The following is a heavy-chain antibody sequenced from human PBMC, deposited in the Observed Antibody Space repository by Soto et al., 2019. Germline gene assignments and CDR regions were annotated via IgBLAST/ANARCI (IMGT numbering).Heavy chain of an antibody. CDR2: INHSRST. Sequence: PSETLSLTCAVYGGSFSGYYWSWIRQPPGKGLEWIGEINHSRSTNYNPSLKSRVTISVDTSKNQFSLKLSSVTAADTAVYYCAGGEQQLEYNWFDPWGQGTLVTVSS. CDR3: AGGEQQLEYNWFDP. D-gene: IGHD6-13*01. V-gene: IGHV4-34*01. CDR1: GGSFSGYY. J-gene: IGHJ5*02.